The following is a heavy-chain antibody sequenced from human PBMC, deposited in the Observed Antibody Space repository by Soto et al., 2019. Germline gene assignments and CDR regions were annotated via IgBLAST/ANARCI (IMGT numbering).Heavy chain of an antibody. CDR1: GFTFSTYG. CDR3: ARDLVVRGDRHAFDI. J-gene: IGHJ3*02. V-gene: IGHV3-33*01. Sequence: RWSLRLSCAASGFTFSTYGMHSVRQAPGKGLEWVAVIWYDGSNKYYADSVKGRFTISRDNSKNTLYLQMNSLRAEDTAVYYCARDLVVRGDRHAFDIWGQGSIVTVSS. CDR2: IWYDGSNK. D-gene: IGHD3-10*01.